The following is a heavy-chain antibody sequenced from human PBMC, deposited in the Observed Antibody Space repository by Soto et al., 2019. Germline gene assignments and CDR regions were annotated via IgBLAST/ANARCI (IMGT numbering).Heavy chain of an antibody. D-gene: IGHD1-26*01. CDR3: ARGRGGTFDAFDI. CDR1: SGSIGTYF. Sequence: QVQLRELGPGLVKPSETLSLTCTVSSGSIGTYFWSWIRQPPGKGLEWIGYIYYSGTTNYNPSLKSGRTIFLVTSKTQFSLRLSSVTAADTAVYYCARGRGGTFDAFDIWGQGTLVTVSS. J-gene: IGHJ3*02. CDR2: IYYSGTT. V-gene: IGHV4-59*01.